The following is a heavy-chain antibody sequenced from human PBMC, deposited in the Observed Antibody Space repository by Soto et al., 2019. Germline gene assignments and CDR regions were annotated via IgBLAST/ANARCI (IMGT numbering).Heavy chain of an antibody. CDR1: GFTFSNAW. V-gene: IGHV3-15*07. J-gene: IGHJ4*02. CDR2: IKSKTDGGTI. Sequence: GGSLRLSCAASGFTFSNAWMNWVRQAPGKGLEWVGRIKSKTDGGTIDYAAPVKGRFTISRDDSKDTLYLQMNSLKTEDTAVYFCTPDVDSSWDRFHYWGQGTLVTVSS. CDR3: TPDVDSSWDRFHY. D-gene: IGHD6-13*01.